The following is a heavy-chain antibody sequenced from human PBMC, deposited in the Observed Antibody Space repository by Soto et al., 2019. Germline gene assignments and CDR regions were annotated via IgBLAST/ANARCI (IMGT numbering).Heavy chain of an antibody. D-gene: IGHD3-22*01. Sequence: SETLSLTCTVSDGSITSSNNFWGWIRQPPGKGLEWIGTIFYGGNTYYNPSLKSRVTMSVDTFKNQFSLRLSSVTAADTAVYFCASSYYFHYGGYYNTFDSWGQGTLVTVS. CDR2: IFYGGNT. J-gene: IGHJ4*02. CDR3: ASSYYFHYGGYYNTFDS. V-gene: IGHV4-39*01. CDR1: DGSITSSNNF.